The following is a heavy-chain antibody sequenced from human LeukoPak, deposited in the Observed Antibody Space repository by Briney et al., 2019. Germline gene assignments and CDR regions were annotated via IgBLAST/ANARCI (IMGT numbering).Heavy chain of an antibody. CDR1: GDSISSSSNY. CDR3: AREYSSSSRPVFPNNWFDR. D-gene: IGHD6-6*01. J-gene: IGHJ5*02. CDR2: IYYRGHT. Sequence: PSETLSLTCTVPGDSISSSSNYWGWIRHPPGKGLEWNVSIYYRGHTYHNPSLNSPATISVDTSKNQFSLKLSSATAADTAVYYCAREYSSSSRPVFPNNWFDRWGQGSLVSVCS. V-gene: IGHV4-39*07.